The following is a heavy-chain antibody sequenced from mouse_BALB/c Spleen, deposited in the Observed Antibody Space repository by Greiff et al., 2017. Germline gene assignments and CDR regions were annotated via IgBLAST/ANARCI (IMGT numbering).Heavy chain of an antibody. V-gene: IGHV2-2*02. CDR2: LWSGAST. J-gene: IGHJ1*01. Sequence: VQLKQSLSITCTVSGFSLTTYGLHWVRQSPGKGLEWLGVLWSGASTDYNAAFISRLSISKDNSKSQVFFKMNSLQANDTAIYYCARRGRGNWYFDVWGAGTTVTVSS. D-gene: IGHD3-3*01. CDR1: GFSLTTYG. CDR3: ARRGRGNWYFDV.